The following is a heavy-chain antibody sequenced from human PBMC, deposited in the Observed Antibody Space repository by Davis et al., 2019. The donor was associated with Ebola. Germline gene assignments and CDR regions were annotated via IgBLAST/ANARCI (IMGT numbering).Heavy chain of an antibody. D-gene: IGHD2/OR15-2a*01. J-gene: IGHJ4*02. CDR3: ARSGTNYFLFYFDY. CDR1: GFSLSTVGVG. CDR2: IYWNDDK. Sequence: SGPTLVKPTQTLTLTCTFSGFSLSTVGVGVGWIRQPPGKALEWLALIYWNDDKRYSPSLKNRLTITKDTSKNQVVLTVTNMDPVDTATYYCARSGTNYFLFYFDYWGQGTLVPVSS. V-gene: IGHV2-5*01.